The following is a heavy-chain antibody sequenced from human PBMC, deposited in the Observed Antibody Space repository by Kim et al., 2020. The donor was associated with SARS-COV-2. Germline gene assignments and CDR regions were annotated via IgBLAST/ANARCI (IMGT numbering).Heavy chain of an antibody. D-gene: IGHD3-10*01. Sequence: AQKFQGRVTMTEDTSTDTAYMELSSLRSEDTAVYYCATASSGSYYKGWFDPWGQGTLVTVSS. CDR3: ATASSGSYYKGWFDP. J-gene: IGHJ5*02. V-gene: IGHV1-24*01.